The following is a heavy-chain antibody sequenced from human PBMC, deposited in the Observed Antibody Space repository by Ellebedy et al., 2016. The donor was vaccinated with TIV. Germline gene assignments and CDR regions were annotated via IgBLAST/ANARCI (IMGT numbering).Heavy chain of an antibody. CDR1: GGSFTSHY. CDR2: VSHRGNT. CDR3: ASLPFYYDSSGYYYFDY. Sequence: MPSETLSLTCAVYGGSFTSHYWSWIRQSPGKGLEWIGEVSHRGNTKCNPSLKSRVTMVLDTSKNMFSLNLSSVTAADPAVYYCASLPFYYDSSGYYYFDYWGQGTLVTVSS. J-gene: IGHJ4*02. V-gene: IGHV4-34*01. D-gene: IGHD3-22*01.